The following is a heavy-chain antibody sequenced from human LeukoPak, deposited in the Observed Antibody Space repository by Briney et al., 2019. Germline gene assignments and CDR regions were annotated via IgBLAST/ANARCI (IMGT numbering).Heavy chain of an antibody. D-gene: IGHD2-2*01. Sequence: GGSLRLSCAASGFTFSSYAMHWVRQAPGKGLEYVSAISSNGGSTYYANSVKGRFTISRDNSKNTLYLQMSSLRAEDMAVYYCARGIGYCSSTSCWSYYYGMDVWGQGTTVTVSS. CDR3: ARGIGYCSSTSCWSYYYGMDV. CDR2: ISSNGGST. V-gene: IGHV3-64*01. CDR1: GFTFSSYA. J-gene: IGHJ6*02.